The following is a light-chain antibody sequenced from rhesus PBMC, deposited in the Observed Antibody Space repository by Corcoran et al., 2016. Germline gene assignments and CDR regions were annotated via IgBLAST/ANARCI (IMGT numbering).Light chain of an antibody. CDR1: QDITND. Sequence: DIQVTQSPSSLSASVGDRVTITCRASQDITNDLAWYQQKPGEIPKLLVYETSTLHNGIPSRFSGIGSGTFFTLTISSLQSEDFGTYYCQHYYDTPWTFGQGTKVEIK. J-gene: IGKJ1*01. CDR3: QHYYDTPWT. CDR2: ETS. V-gene: IGKV1-80*01.